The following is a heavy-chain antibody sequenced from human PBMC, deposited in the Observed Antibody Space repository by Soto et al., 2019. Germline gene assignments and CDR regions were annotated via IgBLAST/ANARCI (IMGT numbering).Heavy chain of an antibody. V-gene: IGHV1-2*02. D-gene: IGHD3-22*01. CDR3: ARIKTYYDSRGGIAS. CDR2: INPKNGDT. Sequence: ASVKACCKASGYTFTGYFVHWGRQAPGQGLEWMGWINPKNGDTNYAQNFQGRVTMTRDTSIHTAYMELSRLRSDDTAVYYCARIKTYYDSRGGIASWGQGALVIVSS. CDR1: GYTFTGYF. J-gene: IGHJ1*01.